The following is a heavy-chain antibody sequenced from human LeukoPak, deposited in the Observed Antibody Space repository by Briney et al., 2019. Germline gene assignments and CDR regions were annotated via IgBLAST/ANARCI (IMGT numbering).Heavy chain of an antibody. J-gene: IGHJ5*02. CDR2: IYYSGST. CDR1: GGSISSYY. CDR3: AISNGPNWFDP. Sequence: SETLPLTCTVSGGSISSYYWSWIRQPPGKGLEWIGYIYYSGSTNYNPSLKSRVTISVDTSKNQFSLKLSSVTAADTAVYYCAISNGPNWFDPWGQGTLVTVSS. V-gene: IGHV4-59*01.